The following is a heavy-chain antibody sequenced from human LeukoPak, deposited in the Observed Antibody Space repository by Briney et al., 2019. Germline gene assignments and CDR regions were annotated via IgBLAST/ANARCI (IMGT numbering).Heavy chain of an antibody. D-gene: IGHD3-3*01. CDR1: GFTFRSYG. V-gene: IGHV3-30*03. CDR3: AILSGSAYGMDF. CDR2: ISYDGSQK. Sequence: GSSPRLACVTSGFTFRSYGVHWVRQAPGKGLEWVALISYDGSQKYYGDSVKGRFAISRDNSENTLYLQMDSLRVEDTAVYYCAILSGSAYGMDFWGQGTTVIVSS. J-gene: IGHJ6*02.